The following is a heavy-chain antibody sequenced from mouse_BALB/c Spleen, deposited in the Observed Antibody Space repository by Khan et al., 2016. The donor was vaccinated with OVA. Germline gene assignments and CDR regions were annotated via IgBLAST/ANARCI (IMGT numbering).Heavy chain of an antibody. V-gene: IGHV3-8*02. CDR3: ARSYGSWAMDF. D-gene: IGHD1-1*01. CDR1: GDSITSGF. CDR2: VTYSGNT. Sequence: EVQLQESGPSLAKPSQTLSLTCSVTGDSITSGFWNWIRKFPGNKFEYMGYVTYSGNTYYNPSLKSRISITRDTSKSQYYLQLNSVTTEDTATYFCARSYGSWAMDFWGQGTSVTVSS. J-gene: IGHJ4*01.